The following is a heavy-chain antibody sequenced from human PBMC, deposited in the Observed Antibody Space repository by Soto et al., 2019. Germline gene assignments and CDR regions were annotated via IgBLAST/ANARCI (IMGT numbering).Heavy chain of an antibody. CDR1: GFTFSSYS. D-gene: IGHD2-15*01. CDR3: ARDVGMVVAATRYFDL. J-gene: IGHJ2*01. CDR2: ISSSSSYI. Sequence: VQLVESGGGLVKPGGSLRLSCAASGFTFSSYSMNWVRQAPGKGLEWVSSISSSSSYIYYADSVKGRFTISRDNAKNSLYLQMNSLRAEDTAVYYCARDVGMVVAATRYFDLWGRGTLVTVSS. V-gene: IGHV3-21*01.